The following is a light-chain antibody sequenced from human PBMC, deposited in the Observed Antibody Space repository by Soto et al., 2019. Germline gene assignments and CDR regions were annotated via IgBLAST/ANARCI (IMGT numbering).Light chain of an antibody. V-gene: IGLV1-40*01. CDR1: SSNIGAGYD. CDR2: GNS. CDR3: QSYDSSRSGDV. J-gene: IGLJ1*01. Sequence: QSVLTQPPSVSGAPGQRVTISCTGSSSNIGAGYDVHWYQQLPGTAPKLLIYGNSNRPSGVPDRFSGSKSGTSASLAITGLQAEDEAVYYCQSYDSSRSGDVFVTGTKVTVL.